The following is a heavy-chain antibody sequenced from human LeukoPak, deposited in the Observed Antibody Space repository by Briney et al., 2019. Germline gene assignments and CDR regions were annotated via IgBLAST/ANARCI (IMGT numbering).Heavy chain of an antibody. J-gene: IGHJ4*02. CDR3: ARVNGKSGSTIYYFDY. Sequence: WASVKVSRKASGGTFSSYAISWVRQAPGQGLEWMVRIIPMLGIANYAQKFQGRVTITADKSTSTAYMELSSLRSEDTAVYYCARVNGKSGSTIYYFDYWGQGTLVTVSS. V-gene: IGHV1-69*04. D-gene: IGHD2-2*01. CDR1: GGTFSSYA. CDR2: IIPMLGIA.